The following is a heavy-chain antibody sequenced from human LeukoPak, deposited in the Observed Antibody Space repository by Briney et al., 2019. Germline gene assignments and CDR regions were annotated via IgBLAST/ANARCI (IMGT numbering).Heavy chain of an antibody. Sequence: SGGSLRLSCAASGFTFDDYGMSWVRQAPGKGLEWVSSIGSRSAYTYYADSVKGRFTISRDNTKNSLYLQMNSLRAGDTAVYYCARGGLNFDAFDIWGQGTMVTVSS. CDR1: GFTFDDYG. J-gene: IGHJ3*02. CDR2: IGSRSAYT. CDR3: ARGGLNFDAFDI. D-gene: IGHD1-7*01. V-gene: IGHV3-21*01.